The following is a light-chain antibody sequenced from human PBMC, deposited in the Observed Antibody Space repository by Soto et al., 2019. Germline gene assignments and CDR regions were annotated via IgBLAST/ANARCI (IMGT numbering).Light chain of an antibody. Sequence: QSALTQPASVSGSPGQSITISCTGTSSDFGGYNYVSCYQQHPGKAPKLTIYDVSNRPSGVSNRFSGSKSGNTASLTISGLQAEDEADYYCSSYTSSSTRVFGGGTKLTVL. V-gene: IGLV2-14*01. J-gene: IGLJ2*01. CDR3: SSYTSSSTRV. CDR1: SSDFGGYNY. CDR2: DVS.